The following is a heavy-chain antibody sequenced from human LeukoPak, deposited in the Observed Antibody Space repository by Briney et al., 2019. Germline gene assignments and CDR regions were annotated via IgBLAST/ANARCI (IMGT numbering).Heavy chain of an antibody. V-gene: IGHV1-2*02. CDR2: INPNHGGT. D-gene: IGHD5-24*01. Sequence: ASVKVSCKASGYSFTDYYINWVRQAPGQGLEWMGWINPNHGGTHYAQKFQGRVTMTRDTSITTAYMELRSLRSDDTAMYYCARMEMATAIFDYWGQGTLVTVSS. J-gene: IGHJ4*02. CDR3: ARMEMATAIFDY. CDR1: GYSFTDYY.